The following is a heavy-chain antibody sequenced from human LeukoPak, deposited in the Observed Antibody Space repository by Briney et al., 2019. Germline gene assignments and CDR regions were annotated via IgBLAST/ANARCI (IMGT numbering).Heavy chain of an antibody. Sequence: SAPTLVKTTQTLTLTCTFSGFSLSTRGVAVGWIRQPPGKALEWLALIYWDDDKRYSPSLKSSITITKDTSKNQVVLTMTNMDPVDTATYYCAHIISSRFDHWGQGTLVTVSS. CDR1: GFSLSTRGVA. J-gene: IGHJ4*02. D-gene: IGHD6-13*01. V-gene: IGHV2-5*02. CDR3: AHIISSRFDH. CDR2: IYWDDDK.